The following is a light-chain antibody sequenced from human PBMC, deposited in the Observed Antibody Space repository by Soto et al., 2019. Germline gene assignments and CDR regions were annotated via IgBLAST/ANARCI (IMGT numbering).Light chain of an antibody. V-gene: IGLV3-21*04. J-gene: IGLJ2*01. Sequence: SYELTQPPSVSVAPGKTARITCGGNNIGSKSVHWYQQKPGQAPVLVIYYDSDRPSGIPERFSGSNSGNTATLTISRVEAGDEADYYCHVWDRDVVFGGGTKVTVL. CDR3: HVWDRDVV. CDR1: NIGSKS. CDR2: YDS.